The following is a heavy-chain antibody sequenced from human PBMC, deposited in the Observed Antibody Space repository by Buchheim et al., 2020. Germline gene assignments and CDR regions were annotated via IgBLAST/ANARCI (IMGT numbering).Heavy chain of an antibody. CDR1: GFTFSSYG. CDR2: ISYDGSNK. Sequence: VQLVESGGGVVQPGRSLRLSCAASGFTFSSYGMHWVRQAPGKGLEWVAVISYDGSNKYYADSVKGRFTISRDNSKNTLYLQMNSLRAEDTAVYYCAKTSGDSRVYYYYYGMDVWGQGTT. V-gene: IGHV3-30*18. CDR3: AKTSGDSRVYYYYYGMDV. D-gene: IGHD4-17*01. J-gene: IGHJ6*02.